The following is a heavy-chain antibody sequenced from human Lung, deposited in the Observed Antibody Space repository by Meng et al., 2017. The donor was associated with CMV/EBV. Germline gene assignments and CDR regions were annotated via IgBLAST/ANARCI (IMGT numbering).Heavy chain of an antibody. Sequence: GEXXKISCAVSGFIVSTKYMSWVRQAPGKGLEWVSTIYSGGNTYSADSVKGRFTISRDNSKNILYLQMKGLTAEDTAVYYCATEPGYSSAWDNWGQGTPVTVSS. CDR1: GFIVSTKY. CDR3: ATEPGYSSAWDN. J-gene: IGHJ4*02. V-gene: IGHV3-53*01. CDR2: IYSGGNT. D-gene: IGHD2-15*01.